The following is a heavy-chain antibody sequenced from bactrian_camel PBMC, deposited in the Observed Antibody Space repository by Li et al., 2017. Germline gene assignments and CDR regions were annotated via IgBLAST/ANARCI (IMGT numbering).Heavy chain of an antibody. CDR3: ATNPPRQPRDDDEPSCDEYRE. CDR2: MNTEGHR. Sequence: HVQLVEYGGGSVQAGGSLTLSCSASTPVACMGWFRQVPGKDPQEVALMNTEGHRRYSPSVEGRFTISRDNDKRRVYLQMESLRPEDSADYFCATNPPRQPRDDDEPSCDEYREWGQGTQVTVS. CDR1: TPVAC. V-gene: IGHV3S53*01. J-gene: IGHJ4*01. D-gene: IGHD4*01.